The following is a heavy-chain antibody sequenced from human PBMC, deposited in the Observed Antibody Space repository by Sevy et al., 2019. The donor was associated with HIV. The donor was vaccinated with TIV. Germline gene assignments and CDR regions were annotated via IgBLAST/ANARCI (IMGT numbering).Heavy chain of an antibody. CDR1: GFTFSSYS. Sequence: GGSLRLSCAASGFTFSSYSMNWVRQAPGKGLEWVSSISSSSSYTYYADSVKGRFTISRDNAKNSLYLQMNSLRAEDTAVYYCARDLDYGDYVCAFDIWGQGTMVTVSS. CDR3: ARDLDYGDYVCAFDI. V-gene: IGHV3-21*01. D-gene: IGHD4-17*01. J-gene: IGHJ3*02. CDR2: ISSSSSYT.